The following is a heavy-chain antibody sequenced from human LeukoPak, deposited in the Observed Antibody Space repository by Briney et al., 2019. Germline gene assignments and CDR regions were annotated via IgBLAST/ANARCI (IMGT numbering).Heavy chain of an antibody. J-gene: IGHJ6*03. CDR2: IVVGSGNT. V-gene: IGHV1-58*01. CDR3: AASTYDFWSQGYYYYMDV. CDR1: GFTFTSSA. Sequence: SVKVSCKASGFTFTSSAVQWVRQARGQRLEWIGWIVVGSGNTNYAQKFQERVTITRDMSTSTAYMELSSLRSEDTAVYYCAASTYDFWSQGYYYYMDVWGKGTTVTVSS. D-gene: IGHD3-3*01.